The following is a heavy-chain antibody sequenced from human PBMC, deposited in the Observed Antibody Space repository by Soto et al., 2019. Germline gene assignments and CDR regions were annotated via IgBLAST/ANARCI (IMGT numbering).Heavy chain of an antibody. J-gene: IGHJ4*02. V-gene: IGHV4-59*01. CDR1: GGSISSYY. Sequence: SETLSLTCTVSGGSISSYYWSWIRQSPGKELEWIGYIYSSGSTHYNPSLQNRVTISIDTSKNQVSLKVNSVTAADTAVYYCARDHPHSYGVYYFDYWGQGTPVTVSS. CDR3: ARDHPHSYGVYYFDY. D-gene: IGHD5-18*01. CDR2: IYSSGST.